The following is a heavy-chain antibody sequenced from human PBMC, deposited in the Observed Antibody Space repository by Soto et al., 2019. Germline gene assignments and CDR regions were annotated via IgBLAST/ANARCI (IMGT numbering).Heavy chain of an antibody. Sequence: PGGSLRLSCAASGFTFSNAWMNWVRQAPGKGLEWVGRIKSKTDGGTTDYAAPVKGRFTISRDDSKNTLYLQMNSLKTEDTAVYYCTTASRVSYGDYDVRYYYYGMDVWGQGTTVTVSS. CDR2: IKSKTDGGTT. CDR3: TTASRVSYGDYDVRYYYYGMDV. J-gene: IGHJ6*02. V-gene: IGHV3-15*07. CDR1: GFTFSNAW. D-gene: IGHD4-17*01.